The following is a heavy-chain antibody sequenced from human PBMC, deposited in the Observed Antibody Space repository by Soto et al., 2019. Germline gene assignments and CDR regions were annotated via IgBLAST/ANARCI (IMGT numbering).Heavy chain of an antibody. V-gene: IGHV3-33*01. Sequence: QVQLVESGGGVVQPGRSLRLSCAASGFTFSSYGMHWVRQAPGKGLEWVAVIWYDGSNKYYADSVKGRFTISRDNSKNTLYLQVNSLRAEGTAVYYCARVGTIGYCFNWFDPWAQGAL. CDR3: ARVGTIGYCFNWFDP. D-gene: IGHD2-21*01. CDR2: IWYDGSNK. CDR1: GFTFSSYG. J-gene: IGHJ5*02.